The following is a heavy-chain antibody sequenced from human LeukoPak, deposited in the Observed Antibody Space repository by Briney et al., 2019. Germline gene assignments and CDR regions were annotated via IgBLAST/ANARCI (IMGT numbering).Heavy chain of an antibody. V-gene: IGHV4-39*02. J-gene: IGHJ4*02. CDR1: GGSISRTSYY. D-gene: IGHD5-12*01. CDR2: TYYSGST. CDR3: ARLGYGAPDY. Sequence: PSETLSLTCTVSGGSISRTSYYWGWIRQPPGKGLEWIGSTYYSGSTYYNPSLKSRVTISVDTSKNHFSLKLSSVTAADTAIYYCARLGYGAPDYWGQGTLVTVSS.